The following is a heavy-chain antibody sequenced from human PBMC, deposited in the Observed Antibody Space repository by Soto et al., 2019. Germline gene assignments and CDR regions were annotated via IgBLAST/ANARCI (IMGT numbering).Heavy chain of an antibody. J-gene: IGHJ4*02. D-gene: IGHD6-13*01. Sequence: EVQLVESGGGLVKPGGSLRLSCAASGFTFSSYSMNWVRQAPGKGLEWVSSISSSSSYIYYADSVMGRFTISRDNAKNSLYLQMNSLRAEDTAVYYCARDQTAAAGPSYFDYWGQGTLVTVSS. V-gene: IGHV3-21*01. CDR3: ARDQTAAAGPSYFDY. CDR2: ISSSSSYI. CDR1: GFTFSSYS.